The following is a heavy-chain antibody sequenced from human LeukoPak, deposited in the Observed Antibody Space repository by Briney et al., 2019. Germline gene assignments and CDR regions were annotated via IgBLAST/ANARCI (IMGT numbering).Heavy chain of an antibody. CDR1: GFTFKDYG. CDR3: AKHMRATNTYSFFGLDV. D-gene: IGHD1-26*01. Sequence: GGSLRLSCAATGFTFKDYGMHWVRQPPGQGLEWVSSINWNGGGTDYADSVKGRFTISRDNAKNSLYLQLSSLRPEDTALYYCAKHMRATNTYSFFGLDVWGQGTTVTVSS. CDR2: INWNGGGT. J-gene: IGHJ6*02. V-gene: IGHV3-9*01.